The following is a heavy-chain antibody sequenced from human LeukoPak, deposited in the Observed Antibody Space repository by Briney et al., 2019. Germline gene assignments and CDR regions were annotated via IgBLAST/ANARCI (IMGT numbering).Heavy chain of an antibody. CDR2: ITSSGRII. Sequence: GGSLRLSCAASGFTFSSYEMNWVRQAPGKGLEWVAYITSSGRIIYYADSVKGRFTISRDNAKNSLYLQMNSLRAEDTAVYYCASTGGYGSETYDYYYFGMDVWGQGTTVTVSS. J-gene: IGHJ6*02. D-gene: IGHD3-10*01. CDR3: ASTGGYGSETYDYYYFGMDV. CDR1: GFTFSSYE. V-gene: IGHV3-48*03.